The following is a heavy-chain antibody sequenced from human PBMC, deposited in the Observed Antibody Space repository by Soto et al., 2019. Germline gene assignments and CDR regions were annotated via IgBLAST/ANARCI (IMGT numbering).Heavy chain of an antibody. CDR3: AKESMPEHYGDTLFDY. D-gene: IGHD4-17*01. Sequence: QLLESGGGSIQPGGSLRLSCEASGFSFRSYALSWVRQAPGKGLEWVSTFSAGGRAYYADSVKGRFTIAKDTSKNTLILQARSLRAEDTAVYYCAKESMPEHYGDTLFDYWGQGTRVTVSS. J-gene: IGHJ4*02. V-gene: IGHV3-23*01. CDR2: FSAGGRA. CDR1: GFSFRSYA.